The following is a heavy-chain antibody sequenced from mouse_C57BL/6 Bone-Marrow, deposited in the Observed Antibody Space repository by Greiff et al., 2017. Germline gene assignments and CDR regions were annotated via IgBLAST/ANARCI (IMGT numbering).Heavy chain of an antibody. CDR3: TLDYYGSSYYFDY. Sequence: VQLQQSGAELVRPGASVKLSCTASGFNIKDDYMHWVKQRPEQGLEWIGCIDPENGDTEYASKFQGKATITADTSSNTAYLQLSSLTSEDTAVYYWTLDYYGSSYYFDYWGQGTTLTVSA. CDR2: IDPENGDT. CDR1: GFNIKDDY. V-gene: IGHV14-4*01. J-gene: IGHJ2*01. D-gene: IGHD1-1*01.